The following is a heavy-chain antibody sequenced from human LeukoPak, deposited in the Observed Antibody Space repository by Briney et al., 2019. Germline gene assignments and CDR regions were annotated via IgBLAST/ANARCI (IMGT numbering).Heavy chain of an antibody. J-gene: IGHJ6*03. V-gene: IGHV3-33*01. CDR2: IWYDGSNK. CDR3: ARGVVVVPAAPKNYYYYMDV. CDR1: GFTFSSYG. Sequence: GRSLRLSCAASGFTFSSYGMHWVRQAPGKGVEWVAVIWYDGSNKYYADSVKGRFTISRDNSKNTLYLQMNSLRAEDTAVYYCARGVVVVPAAPKNYYYYMDVWGKGTTVTVSS. D-gene: IGHD2-2*01.